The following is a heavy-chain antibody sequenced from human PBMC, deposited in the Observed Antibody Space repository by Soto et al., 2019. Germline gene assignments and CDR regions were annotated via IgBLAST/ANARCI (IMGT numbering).Heavy chain of an antibody. CDR2: IYHSGST. J-gene: IGHJ4*02. V-gene: IGHV4-38-2*01. CDR1: GYSISSGYY. D-gene: IGHD4-17*01. CDR3: ARTTAVPNTLRSRYFFDY. Sequence: SETLSLTXAVSGYSISSGYYWGWIRQPPGKGLEWIGSIYHSGSTYYNPSLKSRVTISVDTPKNQFSLRLSSVTTADTALYYCARTTAVPNTLRSRYFFDYWGQGTLVTVSS.